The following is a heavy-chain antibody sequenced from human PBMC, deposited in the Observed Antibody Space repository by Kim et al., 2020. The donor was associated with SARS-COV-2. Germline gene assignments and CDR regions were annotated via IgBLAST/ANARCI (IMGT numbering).Heavy chain of an antibody. CDR1: GGSISSSNW. CDR3: ARDHRLIVGATDGNYYYYYGMDV. D-gene: IGHD1-26*01. J-gene: IGHJ6*02. CDR2: IYHSGST. Sequence: SETLSLTCAVSGGSISSSNWWSWVRQPPGKGLEWIGEIYHSGSTNYNPSLKSRVTISVDKSKNQFSLKLSSVTAADTAVYYCARDHRLIVGATDGNYYYYYGMDVWGQGTTVTVSS. V-gene: IGHV4-4*02.